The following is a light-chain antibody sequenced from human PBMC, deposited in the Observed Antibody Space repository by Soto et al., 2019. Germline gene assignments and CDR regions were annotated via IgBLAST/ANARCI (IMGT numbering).Light chain of an antibody. CDR2: DAS. CDR1: QSISTL. Sequence: DIQMTQSPSTLSASVGDRVTITCRASQSISTLLAWYQQKPGKAPKLLIYDASSLENGDPARFSGSGSGTEFPLAISSLQSDDCATYYCQQYKSPPYTFGQGTRLEIK. V-gene: IGKV1-5*01. CDR3: QQYKSPPYT. J-gene: IGKJ2*01.